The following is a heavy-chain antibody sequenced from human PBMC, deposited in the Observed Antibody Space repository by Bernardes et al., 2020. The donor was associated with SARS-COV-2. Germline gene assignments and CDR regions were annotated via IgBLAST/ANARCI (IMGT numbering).Heavy chain of an antibody. CDR1: GGSISSGGSY. CDR3: ARATMTRSFDY. Sequence: SETLSLTCSVSGGSISSGGSYWGWIRQHPGEGLEWIGHIYYGGNTYYNPSLKSRVTISIDRSKNHFSLTLNSVTAADTAVYYCARATMTRSFDYWGQGTLVTVSS. J-gene: IGHJ4*02. CDR2: IYYGGNT. D-gene: IGHD3-22*01. V-gene: IGHV4-31*03.